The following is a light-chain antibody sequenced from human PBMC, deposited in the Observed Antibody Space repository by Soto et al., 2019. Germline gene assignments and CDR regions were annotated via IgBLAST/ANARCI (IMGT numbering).Light chain of an antibody. CDR3: QQYGSSPRT. V-gene: IGKV3-20*01. CDR2: GAS. CDR1: QSVSTSQ. Sequence: IVLTQSPGPLSLSPGERATLSCRSSQSVSTSQLAWYQQQPGQAPRLLIFGASSRATGIPDRFRGSWSGTDCTLTISRLEPEDVSVYYCQQYGSSPRTFGQGTKV. J-gene: IGKJ1*01.